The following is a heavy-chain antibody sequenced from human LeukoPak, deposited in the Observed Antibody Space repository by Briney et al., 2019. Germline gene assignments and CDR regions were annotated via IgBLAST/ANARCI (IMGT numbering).Heavy chain of an antibody. J-gene: IGHJ4*02. CDR2: ISAYNGNT. D-gene: IGHD2-2*01. CDR1: GYTFTSYG. V-gene: IGHV1-18*01. Sequence: ASVKVSCKASGYTFTSYGISWVRQAPGQGLEWMGWISAYNGNTNYAQKLQGRVTMTTDTSTSTAYMELRSLRSDDTAVYYCARSRPIIVVVPAAMDYWGQGTLVTVSS. CDR3: ARSRPIIVVVPAAMDY.